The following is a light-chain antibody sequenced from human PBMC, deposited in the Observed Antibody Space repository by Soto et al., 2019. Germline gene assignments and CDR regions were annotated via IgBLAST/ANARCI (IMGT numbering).Light chain of an antibody. J-gene: IGLJ1*01. CDR2: EVS. CDR1: SSDVGGYDY. CDR3: SSYTSSSTYV. Sequence: QSVLTQPPSVSGSPGQSITISCTGTSSDVGGYDYVSWYQQHPGKAPKLMIYEVSNRPSGVSNRFSGSKSGSTASLTIPGLQAEDEADYYCSSYTSSSTYVLGTGTKVTVL. V-gene: IGLV2-14*01.